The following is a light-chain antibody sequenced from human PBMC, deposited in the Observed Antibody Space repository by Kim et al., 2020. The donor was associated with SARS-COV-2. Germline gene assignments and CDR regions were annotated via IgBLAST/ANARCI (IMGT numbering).Light chain of an antibody. CDR1: SSNIGNNY. CDR2: YNN. V-gene: IGLV1-51*01. Sequence: GQKVTISCSGSSSNIGNNYVSWYQQLPGTAPKLLIYYNNKRPSGIPDRFSGSKSGTSATLGITGLQTGDEADYYCGTWDSSLSAGVFGGGTQLTVL. J-gene: IGLJ3*02. CDR3: GTWDSSLSAGV.